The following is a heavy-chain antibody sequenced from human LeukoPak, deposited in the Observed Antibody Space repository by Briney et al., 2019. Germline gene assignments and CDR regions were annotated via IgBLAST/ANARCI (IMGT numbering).Heavy chain of an antibody. CDR1: GFTVSTNY. Sequence: GGSLRLSCAASGFTVSTNYMSWVRQAPGKGLEWVSVIYSGGSTHHADSVKGRFTISRDNSKNTLYLQMNNLRPEDTAVYFCARDLRDSRGSYGSDYWGQGTLVTVSS. V-gene: IGHV3-53*01. J-gene: IGHJ4*02. D-gene: IGHD1-26*01. CDR2: IYSGGST. CDR3: ARDLRDSRGSYGSDY.